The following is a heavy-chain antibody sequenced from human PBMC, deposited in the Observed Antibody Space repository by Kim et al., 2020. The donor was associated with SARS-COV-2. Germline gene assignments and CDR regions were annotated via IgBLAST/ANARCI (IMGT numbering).Heavy chain of an antibody. J-gene: IGHJ2*01. D-gene: IGHD6-25*01. CDR2: IYYSGST. CDR1: GGSISSYY. V-gene: IGHV4-59*01. CDR3: ARGAATRDWYFDL. Sequence: SETLSLTCTASGGSISSYYWSWIRQPPGKGLEWIGYIYYSGSTNYNPSLKSRVTISVDTSKNQFSLKLSSVTAADTAVYYCARGAATRDWYFDLWGRGTLVTVSS.